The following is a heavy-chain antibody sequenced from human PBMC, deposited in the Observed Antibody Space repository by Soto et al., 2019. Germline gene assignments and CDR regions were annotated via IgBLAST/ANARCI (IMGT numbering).Heavy chain of an antibody. CDR3: ARELRAARSYYYYGMDV. CDR2: INSDGSST. CDR1: GFTFSSYW. D-gene: IGHD6-6*01. Sequence: GGSLRLSCAASGFTFSSYWMHWVRQAPGKGLVWVSRINSDGSSTSYADSVKGRFTISRDNAKNTLYLQMNSLRAEDTAVYYCARELRAARSYYYYGMDVWGQGTTVTVSS. V-gene: IGHV3-74*01. J-gene: IGHJ6*02.